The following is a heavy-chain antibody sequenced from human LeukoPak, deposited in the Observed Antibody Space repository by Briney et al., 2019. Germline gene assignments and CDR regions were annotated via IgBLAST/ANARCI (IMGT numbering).Heavy chain of an antibody. V-gene: IGHV5-51*01. CDR2: IYPGDSET. J-gene: IGHJ5*02. CDR3: ATQIYDTGALDP. Sequence: GESLKISCKGSGYSFTSFWNAWGRPMPGKGLEWMGIIYPGDSETIYSPSFQAQVTISADKSIDSAYLQWSSLKASDTAMYYCATQIYDTGALDPWGQGTLVTVSS. D-gene: IGHD3-9*01. CDR1: GYSFTSFW.